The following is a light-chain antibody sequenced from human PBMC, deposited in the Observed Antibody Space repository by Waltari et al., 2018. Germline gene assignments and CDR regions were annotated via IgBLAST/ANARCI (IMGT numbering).Light chain of an antibody. CDR1: NSAIGSYSF. CDR3: SSYTGRGTVI. Sequence: QSVLTQPASVSGSPGPSIPIPCTGTNSAIGSYSFVSWYQQYPGKAPKLIIYDLTERPSGVSTRFSGSKSGNTASLTISGLQADDEADYFCSSYTGRGTVIFGRGTMVTVL. CDR2: DLT. J-gene: IGLJ2*01. V-gene: IGLV2-14*01.